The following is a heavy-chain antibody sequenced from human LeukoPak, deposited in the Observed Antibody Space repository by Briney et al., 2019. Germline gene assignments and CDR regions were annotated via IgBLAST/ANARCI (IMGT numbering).Heavy chain of an antibody. CDR3: ARGYVLGSHYLLPVNY. CDR2: INPNSGGT. Sequence: ASVKVSCKASGYTFTGYYMHWVRQAPGQGLEWMGWINPNSGGTNYAQKFQGRVTMTRDTSISTAYMELSRLRSDDTAVYYCARGYVLGSHYLLPVNYWGQGTLVTVSS. CDR1: GYTFTGYY. J-gene: IGHJ4*02. D-gene: IGHD1-26*01. V-gene: IGHV1-2*02.